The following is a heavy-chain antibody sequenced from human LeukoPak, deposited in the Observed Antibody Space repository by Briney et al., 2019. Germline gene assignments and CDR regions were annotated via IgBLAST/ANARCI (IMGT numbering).Heavy chain of an antibody. CDR2: IYHSGST. J-gene: IGHJ3*02. CDR1: GGSISSGGYS. D-gene: IGHD2-2*01. Sequence: TSETLSLTCAVSGGSISSGGYSWSWIRQPPGKGLVWIGYIYHSGSTYYNPSLKSRVTISVDRSKNQFSLKLSSVTAADTAVYYCARGEYCSSTSCLGDDAFDIWGQGTMVTVSS. CDR3: ARGEYCSSTSCLGDDAFDI. V-gene: IGHV4-30-2*01.